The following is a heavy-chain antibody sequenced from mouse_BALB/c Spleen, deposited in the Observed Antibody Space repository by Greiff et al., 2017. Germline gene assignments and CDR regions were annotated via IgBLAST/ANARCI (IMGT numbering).Heavy chain of an antibody. Sequence: EVKLVESGGGLVKPGGSLKLSCSASGFAFSSYDMSWVRQTPEKRLEWVAYISSGGGSTYYPDTVKGRFTISRDNAKNTLYLQMSSLKSEDTAMYYCARGNGYWGQGTTLTVSS. V-gene: IGHV5-12-1*01. J-gene: IGHJ2*01. CDR3: ARGNGY. CDR2: ISSGGGST. CDR1: GFAFSSYD.